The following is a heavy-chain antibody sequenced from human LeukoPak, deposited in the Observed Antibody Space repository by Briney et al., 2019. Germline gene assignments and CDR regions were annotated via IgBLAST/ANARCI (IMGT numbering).Heavy chain of an antibody. CDR1: GFTFSTYR. V-gene: IGHV3-7*01. Sequence: GGSLRLSCAASGFTFSTYRMSWVRQAPGKGLEWVANIKQDGSEKHYVDSVKGRFTISRDNAKNSLYLQMSSLRAEDTAVYYCAKLWNEVGTTIYWGQGTLVTVSS. CDR3: AKLWNEVGTTIY. D-gene: IGHD1-26*01. CDR2: IKQDGSEK. J-gene: IGHJ4*02.